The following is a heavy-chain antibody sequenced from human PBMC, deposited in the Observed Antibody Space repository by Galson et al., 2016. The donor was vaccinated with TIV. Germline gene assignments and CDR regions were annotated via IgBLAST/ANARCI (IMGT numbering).Heavy chain of an antibody. CDR1: GVTFSNYA. D-gene: IGHD5-18*01. Sequence: SVKVPCKASGVTFSNYAINWARQAPGQGLEWMGGITAMFGTTGYAQKFQGRVTITADESTRIVNMELSSLRSEGTAVYYCAKDPYIYGSYLDHWGQGTLVTVSS. V-gene: IGHV1-69*13. CDR3: AKDPYIYGSYLDH. J-gene: IGHJ4*02. CDR2: ITAMFGTT.